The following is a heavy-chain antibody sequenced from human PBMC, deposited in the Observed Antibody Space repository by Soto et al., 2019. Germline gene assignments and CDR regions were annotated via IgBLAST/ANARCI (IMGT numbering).Heavy chain of an antibody. D-gene: IGHD6-13*01. CDR2: IYWDDDK. V-gene: IGHV2-5*02. J-gene: IGHJ4*02. CDR1: GFSLSTSGVG. CDR3: AHIRRFGLYSSSWYGPVDY. Sequence: ASGPTLVNPTQTLTLTCTFSGFSLSTSGVGVGWIRQPPGKALEWLALIYWDDDKRYSPSLKSRLTITKDTSKNQVVLTMTNMDPVDTATYYCAHIRRFGLYSSSWYGPVDYWGQGTLVTVSS.